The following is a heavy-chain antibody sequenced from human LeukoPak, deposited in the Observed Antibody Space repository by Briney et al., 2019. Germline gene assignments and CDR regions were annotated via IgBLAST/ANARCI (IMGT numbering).Heavy chain of an antibody. CDR1: GFIFRSYA. Sequence: GGSLRLSCAASGFIFRSYAMSWVRQAPGKGLEWVSAISGSGGSTYYADSVKGRFTISRDNSKNTLYLQMNSLRAEDTAVYYCAKDRVVPAASYGEFDYWGQGTLVTVPS. CDR3: AKDRVVPAASYGEFDY. V-gene: IGHV3-23*01. D-gene: IGHD2-2*01. CDR2: ISGSGGST. J-gene: IGHJ4*02.